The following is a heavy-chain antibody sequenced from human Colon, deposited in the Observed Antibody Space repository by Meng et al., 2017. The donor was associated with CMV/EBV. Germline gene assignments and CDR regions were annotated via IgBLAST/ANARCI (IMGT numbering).Heavy chain of an antibody. J-gene: IGHJ4*02. D-gene: IGHD1-20*01. Sequence: GGSLRLSCAASGFMFSTYNMNWVRQAPGKGLEWVASISSSSSYIYYADLVKGRFTISRDNAKNSLYLQMNSLRAEDTAVYYCARDVNWSFDYWGQGILVTVSS. CDR2: ISSSSSYI. V-gene: IGHV3-21*01. CDR3: ARDVNWSFDY. CDR1: GFMFSTYN.